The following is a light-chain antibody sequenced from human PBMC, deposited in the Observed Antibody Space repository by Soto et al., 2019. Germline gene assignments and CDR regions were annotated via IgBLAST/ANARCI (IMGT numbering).Light chain of an antibody. V-gene: IGKV1-39*01. CDR1: QSVSKY. CDR2: GAI. J-gene: IGKJ1*01. Sequence: DIPMTQSPSSLSASVGDRVTITCRASQSVSKYLNWYQQNPGKAPKLLIYGAISLHSGVPSRFSDSGSGTYFTLTISNLQPEDFASYYCQQSYSTPGTFGQGTKVEIK. CDR3: QQSYSTPGT.